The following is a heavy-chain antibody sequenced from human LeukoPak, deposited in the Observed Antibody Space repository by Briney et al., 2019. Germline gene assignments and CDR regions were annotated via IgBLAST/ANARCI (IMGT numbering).Heavy chain of an antibody. CDR1: GFIFNNYW. J-gene: IGHJ4*02. CDR2: IKYDGSAK. D-gene: IGHD1/OR15-1a*01. V-gene: IGHV3-7*01. CDR3: AIETNLGC. Sequence: HSGGSLRLSCAASGFIFNNYWMTWVRQAPGRGLELVAIIKYDGSAKFYVDSVKGRFTISRDNAKSLYLQMNSLTVEDTAVYYCAIETNLGCWGQGTLVTVSS.